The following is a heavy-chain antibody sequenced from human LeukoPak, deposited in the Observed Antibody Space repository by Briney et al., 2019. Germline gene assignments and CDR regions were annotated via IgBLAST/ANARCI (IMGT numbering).Heavy chain of an antibody. CDR2: IYYSGST. J-gene: IGHJ5*02. CDR3: ARVRITGTGRVWFDP. V-gene: IGHV4-59*01. Sequence: SSETLSLTCTVSGDSISSYYWSWIRQPPGKGLEWIGYIYYSGSTNYNPSLKSRVSISVVTSTNQVSLKLSSVTAADTAVYYCARVRITGTGRVWFDPWGQGTLVTVSS. D-gene: IGHD1-7*01. CDR1: GDSISSYY.